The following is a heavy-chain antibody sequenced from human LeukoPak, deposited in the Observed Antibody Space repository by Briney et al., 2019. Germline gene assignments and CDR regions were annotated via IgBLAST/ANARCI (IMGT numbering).Heavy chain of an antibody. Sequence: PGGSLRLSCAASGFTFSNYGMSWVRQAPGKGLEWVANIKHDGSKKYYGASVKGRFPISRDNANYLLYLQMNSLRAEETAVYYWARKAYGLDFWGKGTTVTVS. J-gene: IGHJ6*04. V-gene: IGHV3-7*03. CDR1: GFTFSNYG. CDR3: ARKAYGLDF. CDR2: IKHDGSKK.